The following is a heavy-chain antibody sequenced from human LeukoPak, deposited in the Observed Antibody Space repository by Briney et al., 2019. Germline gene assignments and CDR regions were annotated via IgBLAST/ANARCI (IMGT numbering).Heavy chain of an antibody. CDR1: GGSFRDYY. J-gene: IGHJ4*02. CDR3: ARGVMITSGRVIVGEYFDY. V-gene: IGHV4-59*01. D-gene: IGHD3-16*02. CDR2: IYYSGTT. Sequence: SETLSLTCNVSGGSFRDYYWSWIRQPPGKGLEWIGYIYYSGTTNYNPSLRSRVTISIHTSKKQFSLKLSSVTPADAAVYYCARGVMITSGRVIVGEYFDYWGQGTLVTVSS.